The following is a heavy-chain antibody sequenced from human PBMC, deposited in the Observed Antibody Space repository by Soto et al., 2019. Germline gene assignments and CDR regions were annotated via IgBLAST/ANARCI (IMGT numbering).Heavy chain of an antibody. CDR3: ARDFPGRGWSPAFDY. V-gene: IGHV3-21*01. CDR2: ISSSSSYI. Sequence: PGGSLRLSCAASGFTFSSYSMNWVRQAPGKGLEWVSSISSSSSYIYYADSVKGRFTISRDNAKNSLYLQMNSLRAEDTAVYYCARDFPGRGWSPAFDYWGQGTLVTVSS. D-gene: IGHD6-19*01. J-gene: IGHJ4*02. CDR1: GFTFSSYS.